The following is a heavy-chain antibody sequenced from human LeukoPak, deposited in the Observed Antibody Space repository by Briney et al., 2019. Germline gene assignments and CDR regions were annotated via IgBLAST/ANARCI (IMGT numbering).Heavy chain of an antibody. J-gene: IGHJ4*02. CDR2: ISAYNGNT. Sequence: EASVKVSCKASGYTFTSDGISWVRQAPGQGLEWMGWISAYNGNTNYAQKLQGRVTMTTDTSTSTASMELRSLRSDDTAVYYCARVRSYCSSTSCYSFDYWGQGTLVTVSS. CDR1: GYTFTSDG. CDR3: ARVRSYCSSTSCYSFDY. D-gene: IGHD2-2*01. V-gene: IGHV1-18*01.